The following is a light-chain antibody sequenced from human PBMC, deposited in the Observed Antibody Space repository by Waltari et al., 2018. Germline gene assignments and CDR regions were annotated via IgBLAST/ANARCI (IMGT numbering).Light chain of an antibody. CDR1: SRDVGFYNY. Sequence: QSALTQPASVSGSPGQSITISCTGTSRDVGFYNYVSWYQQHPGKAPKLMIYAVFERPSGVSSRFSGSKSGNTASLTISGLQAEDEANYYCNSYAGSSSWVFGGGTKLTVL. CDR3: NSYAGSSSWV. CDR2: AVF. J-gene: IGLJ3*02. V-gene: IGLV2-14*03.